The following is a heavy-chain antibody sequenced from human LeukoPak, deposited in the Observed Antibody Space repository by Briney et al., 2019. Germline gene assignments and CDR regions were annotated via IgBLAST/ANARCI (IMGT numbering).Heavy chain of an antibody. V-gene: IGHV3-74*01. J-gene: IGHJ4*02. D-gene: IGHD6-19*01. CDR3: AREGPWPVDY. CDR1: GFTFGNYW. Sequence: GSLRLSCVASGFTFGNYWIHWVRQAPGKGLVRVSRITNDGSSTSYADSVEGRFTISRDNAKNTLYLQMNSLRAEDTAVYYCAREGPWPVDYWGQGTLVTVSS. CDR2: ITNDGSST.